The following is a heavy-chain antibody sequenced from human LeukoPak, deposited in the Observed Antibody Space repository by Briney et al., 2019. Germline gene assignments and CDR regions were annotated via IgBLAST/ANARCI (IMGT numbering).Heavy chain of an antibody. J-gene: IGHJ4*02. D-gene: IGHD1-1*01. CDR2: IYYSGST. Sequence: SETLSLTCTVSGGSISSSSYYWGWIRQPPGKGLEWIGSIYYSGSTYYNPSLKSRVTISVDTSKNQFSLKLSSVTAADTAVYYCATRTRATGSDYWGQGTLVTVSS. CDR1: GGSISSSSYY. CDR3: ATRTRATGSDY. V-gene: IGHV4-39*01.